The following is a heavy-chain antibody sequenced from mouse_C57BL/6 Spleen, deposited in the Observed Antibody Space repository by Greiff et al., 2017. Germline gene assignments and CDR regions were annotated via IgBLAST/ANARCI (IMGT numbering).Heavy chain of an antibody. V-gene: IGHV14-1*01. Sequence: EVQLVESGAELVRPGASVKLSCTASGFNIKDYYMHWVKQRPEQGLEWIGRIDPEDGATASAPNFPGKATMTADTSSTTAYLQLSSLTSEDTAVYYCTTLELRARDYWGQGTSVTVSS. D-gene: IGHD1-1*01. CDR2: IDPEDGAT. J-gene: IGHJ4*01. CDR1: GFNIKDYY. CDR3: TTLELRARDY.